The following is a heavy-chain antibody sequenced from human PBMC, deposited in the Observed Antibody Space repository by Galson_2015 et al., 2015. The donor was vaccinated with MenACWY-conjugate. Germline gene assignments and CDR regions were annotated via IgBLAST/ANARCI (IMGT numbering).Heavy chain of an antibody. V-gene: IGHV3-23*01. D-gene: IGHD2-2*01. CDR1: GFTFSSYA. J-gene: IGHJ4*02. CDR3: AKDCSSSGCYTSEW. CDR2: IGGSGDST. Sequence: SLRLSCAASGFTFSSYAMTWVRQAPGKGLEWVSAIGGSGDSTFYADSVKGRFTISRDNSKNTVFLQMNSLRVEDTAVYFCAKDCSSSGCYTSEWWGQGTLVTVSS.